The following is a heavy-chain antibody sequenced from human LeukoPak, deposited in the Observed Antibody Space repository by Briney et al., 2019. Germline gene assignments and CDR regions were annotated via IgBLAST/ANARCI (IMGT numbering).Heavy chain of an antibody. J-gene: IGHJ4*02. D-gene: IGHD3-16*01. CDR1: GFTFSSYG. V-gene: IGHV3-30*02. CDR2: YDGTNK. CDR3: AKVVVGGDYFES. Sequence: GGSLRLSCAASGFTFSSYGMHWVRQAPGKGLEWVAWYDGTNKDYADSVKGRFTISRDNSKNTLHLQMNSLRPDDTAVYYCAKVVVGGDYFESWGQGTLVTVSS.